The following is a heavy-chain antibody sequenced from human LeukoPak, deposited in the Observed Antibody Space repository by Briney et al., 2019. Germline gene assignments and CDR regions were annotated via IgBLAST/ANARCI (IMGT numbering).Heavy chain of an antibody. CDR2: IYSGGST. V-gene: IGHV3-53*01. Sequence: GGSLRLSCAASGFTVSSNYMSWVRQAPGKGLEWVSVIYSGGSTYYADSVKGRFTISRDNSKNTLYLQMNSLRAEDTAVYYCAREKRSGSYNDAFDIWGQGTMVTVSP. J-gene: IGHJ3*02. CDR3: AREKRSGSYNDAFDI. D-gene: IGHD1-26*01. CDR1: GFTVSSNY.